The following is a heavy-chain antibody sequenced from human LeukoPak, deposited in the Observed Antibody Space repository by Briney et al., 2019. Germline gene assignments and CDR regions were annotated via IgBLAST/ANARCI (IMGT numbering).Heavy chain of an antibody. V-gene: IGHV3-48*03. CDR1: GFTFSSYE. CDR3: AREHSLRPLKSSSWYWSRPLGHDY. D-gene: IGHD6-13*01. J-gene: IGHJ4*02. Sequence: GGSLRPSCAASGFTFSSYEMNWVRQAPGKGLEWVSYISSSGSTIYYADSVKGRFTISRDNAKNSLYLQMNSLRAEDTAVYYCAREHSLRPLKSSSWYWSRPLGHDYWGQGTLVTVSS. CDR2: ISSSGSTI.